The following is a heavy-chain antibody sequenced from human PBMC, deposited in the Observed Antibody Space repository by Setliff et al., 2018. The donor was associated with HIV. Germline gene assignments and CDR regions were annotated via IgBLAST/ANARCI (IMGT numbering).Heavy chain of an antibody. CDR3: ARRRGYGDYIDY. CDR1: GYTFTDNY. J-gene: IGHJ4*02. CDR2: INSATGGT. Sequence: ASVKVSCKASGYTFTDNYIHWVRQAPGQGLEWMAWINSATGGTNYAQNFQGRVTMTRDTSTSTVYMELSSLRSEDTAVYYCARRRGYGDYIDYWGQGTLVTVSS. D-gene: IGHD4-17*01. V-gene: IGHV1-2*02.